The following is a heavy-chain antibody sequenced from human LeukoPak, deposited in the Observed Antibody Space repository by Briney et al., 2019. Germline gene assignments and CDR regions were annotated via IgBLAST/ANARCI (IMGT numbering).Heavy chain of an antibody. D-gene: IGHD3-22*01. CDR2: FYTRGSI. Sequence: SETLSLTCTVSGGSISDYYWSWIRQPAGKGLEWIGRFYTRGSINYNPSLKSRVTMSVDTSKNQFSLKPTSVTAADTAVYYCARADSSGYGFDSWGQGTLVTVSS. V-gene: IGHV4-4*07. CDR1: GGSISDYY. J-gene: IGHJ4*02. CDR3: ARADSSGYGFDS.